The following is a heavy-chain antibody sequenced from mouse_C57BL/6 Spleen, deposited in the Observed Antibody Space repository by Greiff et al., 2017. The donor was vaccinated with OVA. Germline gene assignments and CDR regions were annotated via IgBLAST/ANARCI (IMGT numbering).Heavy chain of an antibody. Sequence: QVQLQQPGAELVKPGASVKMSCKASGYTFTSYWITWVKQRPGQGLEWIGDIYPGSGSTNYNEKFKSKATLTVDTSSSTAYMQLSSLTSEDSAVYYCARRITTAYYLDYWGQGTTLTVSS. D-gene: IGHD1-2*01. CDR3: ARRITTAYYLDY. J-gene: IGHJ2*01. CDR1: GYTFTSYW. V-gene: IGHV1-55*01. CDR2: IYPGSGST.